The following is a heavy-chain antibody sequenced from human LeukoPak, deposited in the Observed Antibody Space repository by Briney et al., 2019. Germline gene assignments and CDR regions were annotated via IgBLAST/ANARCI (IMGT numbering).Heavy chain of an antibody. CDR1: GGSISSYY. J-gene: IGHJ4*02. Sequence: PSETLSLTCTVSGGSISSYYWSWIRQPAGKGLEWIGSIYYSGSTYYNPSLKSRVTISVDTSKNQFSLKLSSVTAADTAVYYCARLSKRGYFDYWGQGTLVTVSS. V-gene: IGHV4-59*05. CDR2: IYYSGST. CDR3: ARLSKRGYFDY.